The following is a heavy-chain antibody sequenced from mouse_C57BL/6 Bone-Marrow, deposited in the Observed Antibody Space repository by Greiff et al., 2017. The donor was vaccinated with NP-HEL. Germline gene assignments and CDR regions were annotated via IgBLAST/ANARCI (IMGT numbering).Heavy chain of an antibody. CDR1: GFNIKDAY. J-gene: IGHJ4*01. CDR3: TLYYGNPYYAMDY. Sequence: EVQLQQSGAELVRPGASVKLSCTASGFNIKDAYMHWVKQRPEQGLEWIGWIGPENGDTEYASKFQGKATITADTSSTTAYLQLSSLTSEDTAVYYCTLYYGNPYYAMDYWGQGTSVTVSS. D-gene: IGHD2-1*01. CDR2: IGPENGDT. V-gene: IGHV14-4*01.